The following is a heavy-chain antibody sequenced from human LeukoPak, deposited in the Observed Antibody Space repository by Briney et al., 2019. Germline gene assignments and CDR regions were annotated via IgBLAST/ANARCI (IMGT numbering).Heavy chain of an antibody. V-gene: IGHV4-4*02. CDR1: GGSISSSNW. CDR2: IYHSGST. J-gene: IGHJ3*02. Sequence: PSGTLSLTCAVSGGSISSSNWWSWVHQPPGKGLEWIGEIYHSGSTNYNPSLKSRVTISVDKSKNQFSLKLSSVTAADTAVYYCARQDIYYDSSGIRWGDAFDIWGQGTMVTVSS. CDR3: ARQDIYYDSSGIRWGDAFDI. D-gene: IGHD3-22*01.